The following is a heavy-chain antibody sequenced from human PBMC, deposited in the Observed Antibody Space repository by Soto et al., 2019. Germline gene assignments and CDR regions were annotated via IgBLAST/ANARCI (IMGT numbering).Heavy chain of an antibody. D-gene: IGHD3-22*01. CDR1: GYSITAGGYY. CDR2: FYSSGSI. Sequence: SETLSLTCSVSGYSITAGGYYWSWIRQHPGKGLEWVGSFYSSGSIIYNPSLKSRVSISGDTSRNQFSITLTSVTAADTALYYCARMYSSGSGWFHPWGQGTLVTVSS. CDR3: ARMYSSGSGWFHP. J-gene: IGHJ5*02. V-gene: IGHV4-31*03.